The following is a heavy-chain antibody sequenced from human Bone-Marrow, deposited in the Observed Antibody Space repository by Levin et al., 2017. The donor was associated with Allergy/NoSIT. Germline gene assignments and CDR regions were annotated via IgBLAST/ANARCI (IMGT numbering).Heavy chain of an antibody. CDR3: ARCGGSGQGDFDY. V-gene: IGHV5-51*01. CDR1: GYRFTTYW. J-gene: IGHJ4*02. D-gene: IGHD2-21*01. Sequence: GESLKISCQASGYRFTTYWIGWVRQVPGKGLEWMGIIYPGNSDTRYSPSFRGQVTISADNSITTAYLQWSSLRASDAAIYYCARCGGSGQGDFDYWGPGTLVAVSS. CDR2: IYPGNSDT.